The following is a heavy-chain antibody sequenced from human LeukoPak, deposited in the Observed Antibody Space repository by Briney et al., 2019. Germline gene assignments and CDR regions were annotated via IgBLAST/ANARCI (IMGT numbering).Heavy chain of an antibody. CDR3: ASAEPRGIIWYPS. CDR1: GGSISSSKW. CDR2: IYHSGST. J-gene: IGHJ5*02. Sequence: SGTLSLTCAVSGGSISSSKWWSWVRQPPGKGLEWIGEIYHSGSTNYNPSLKSRVTMSVDKSKNQFSLNLSSVTAADTAVYYCASAEPRGIIWYPSWGQGTLVTVSS. V-gene: IGHV4-4*02. D-gene: IGHD6-13*01.